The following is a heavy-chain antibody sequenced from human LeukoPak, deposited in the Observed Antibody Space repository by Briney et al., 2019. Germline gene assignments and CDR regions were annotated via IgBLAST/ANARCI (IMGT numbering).Heavy chain of an antibody. CDR1: GGSFSGYY. V-gene: IGHV4-34*01. Sequence: PSETLSLTCAVYGGSFSGYYWSWIRQPPGKGLEWIGEINHSGSTNYNPSLKSRVTISVDTSKNQFSLKLSSVTAADTAVYYYARGLGGSGSYYNAPFDYWGQGTLVTVSS. J-gene: IGHJ4*02. CDR2: INHSGST. CDR3: ARGLGGSGSYYNAPFDY. D-gene: IGHD3-10*01.